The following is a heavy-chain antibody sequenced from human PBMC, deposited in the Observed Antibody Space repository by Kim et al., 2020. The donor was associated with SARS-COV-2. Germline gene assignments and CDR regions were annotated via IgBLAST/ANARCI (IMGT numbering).Heavy chain of an antibody. D-gene: IGHD1-26*01. Sequence: GGSLRLSCAASGFIFSNYEMNWVRQAPGKWLEWVSYIGGSGRTTYYADSVKGRFIISRDNAENSLYLQMNSLIAEDTAVYYCTRSTSGTSWGQGTLVTVSS. CDR2: IGGSGRTT. CDR3: TRSTSGTS. J-gene: IGHJ5*02. V-gene: IGHV3-48*03. CDR1: GFIFSNYE.